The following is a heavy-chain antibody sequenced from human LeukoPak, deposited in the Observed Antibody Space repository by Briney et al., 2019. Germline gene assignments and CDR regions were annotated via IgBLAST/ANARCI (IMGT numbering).Heavy chain of an antibody. CDR3: ARDAYHSGDLDQ. CDR2: IRFDGTNR. D-gene: IGHD3/OR15-3a*01. CDR1: GFTFSNHI. V-gene: IGHV3-30*02. J-gene: IGHJ4*02. Sequence: GGSLRLSCAASGFTFSNHIMHWVRQAPGKGLEWVSFIRFDGTNRHYVDSVKGRFTISKDNPNNMLYLQMNSLKFDDTAVYYCARDAYHSGDLDQWGEGTLVIVSS.